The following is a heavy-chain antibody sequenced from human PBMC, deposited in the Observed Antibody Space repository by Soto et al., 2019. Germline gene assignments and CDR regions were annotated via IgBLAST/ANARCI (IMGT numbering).Heavy chain of an antibody. Sequence: PGGSLRLSCAASGFTFSSYGMHWVRQAPGKGLEWVAVISYDGSNKYYADSVKGRFTISRDNSKNTLYLQMNSLRAEDTAVYYCAKVGTAMAVYYYGMDVWGQGTTVS. CDR3: AKVGTAMAVYYYGMDV. J-gene: IGHJ6*02. D-gene: IGHD5-18*01. V-gene: IGHV3-30*18. CDR1: GFTFSSYG. CDR2: ISYDGSNK.